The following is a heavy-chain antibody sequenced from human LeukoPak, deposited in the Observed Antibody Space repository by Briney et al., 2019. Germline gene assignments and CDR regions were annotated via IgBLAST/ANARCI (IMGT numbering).Heavy chain of an antibody. J-gene: IGHJ5*02. CDR2: IYHSGST. CDR1: GGSISSYY. CDR3: ARVTTVFGEFPLGFDP. D-gene: IGHD3-10*02. Sequence: PSETLSLTCSVSGGSISSYYWSWIRQPPGKGLEWIGYIYHSGSTNYNPSLKSRVTISVDTSKNQFSLKLSSVTAADTAVYYCARVTTVFGEFPLGFDPWGQGTLVTVSS. V-gene: IGHV4-59*01.